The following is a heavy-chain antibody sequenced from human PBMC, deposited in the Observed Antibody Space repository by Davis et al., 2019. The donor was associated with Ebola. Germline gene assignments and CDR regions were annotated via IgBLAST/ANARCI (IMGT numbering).Heavy chain of an antibody. CDR3: ARDPPRRWLQPENNFDI. V-gene: IGHV3-48*03. D-gene: IGHD5-24*01. CDR2: ISSSGSTI. CDR1: GSTFSSYE. Sequence: PGGSLRLSCAASGSTFSSYEMNWVRQAPGKGLEWVSYISSSGSTIYYADSVKGRFTISRDNAKNSLYLQMNSLRAEDTAVYYCARDPPRRWLQPENNFDIWGQGTMVTVSS. J-gene: IGHJ3*02.